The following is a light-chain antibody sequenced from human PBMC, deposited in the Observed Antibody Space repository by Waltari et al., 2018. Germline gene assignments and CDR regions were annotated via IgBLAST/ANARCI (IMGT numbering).Light chain of an antibody. V-gene: IGLV2-23*01. CDR2: EAT. Sequence: QSALTQPASVSGSPGQSLAVSCTGSSSDVGTYNLVSWYQQHPGKAPKPILYEATKSPSGVSNRFSGSKSGNMASLTISGLQAEDEAEYYCCSFAGRSTWVFGTGTKVTVL. J-gene: IGLJ1*01. CDR1: SSDVGTYNL. CDR3: CSFAGRSTWV.